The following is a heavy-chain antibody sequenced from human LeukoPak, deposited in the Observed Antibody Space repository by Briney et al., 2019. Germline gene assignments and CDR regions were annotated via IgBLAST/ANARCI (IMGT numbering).Heavy chain of an antibody. V-gene: IGHV3-30-3*01. D-gene: IGHD2-15*01. CDR3: ASGSCSSLDYGMDV. CDR1: GFTFSSYA. J-gene: IGHJ6*02. CDR2: ISYDGSNK. Sequence: GGSLRLSCAASGFTFSSYAMHWVRQAPGKGLEWVAVISYDGSNKYYADSVKGRFTISRDNSKNTLYLQMNSLRAEDTAVYYCASGSCSSLDYGMDVWGQGTTVTVSS.